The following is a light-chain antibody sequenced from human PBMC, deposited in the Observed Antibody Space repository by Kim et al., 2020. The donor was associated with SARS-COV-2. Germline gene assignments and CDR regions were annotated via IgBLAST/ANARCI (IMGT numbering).Light chain of an antibody. J-gene: IGKJ1*01. Sequence: SPGERASPACRGSQSVRDTYFAWYQQKPGQAPRLLIYGTSSRATGIPDRFSGSGSGTDFTLAITRLEREDFAVYYCQQYQISPWTFGQGTKVDIK. CDR2: GTS. CDR1: QSVRDTY. CDR3: QQYQISPWT. V-gene: IGKV3-20*01.